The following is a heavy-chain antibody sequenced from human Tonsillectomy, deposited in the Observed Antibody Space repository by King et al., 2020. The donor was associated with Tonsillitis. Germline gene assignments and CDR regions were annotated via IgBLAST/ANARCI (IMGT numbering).Heavy chain of an antibody. J-gene: IGHJ4*02. D-gene: IGHD3-22*01. Sequence: QLVQSGSELKKPGASVKISCKPSGYSLTTYSVNWVRQAPGQGLEWMGWIKTDTGESTYAQGFKGRFVFSLDASVNAAYLQNNNLKAEDTAVYFCTRDGVRGSGYFFDYWGQGTLVTVSS. V-gene: IGHV7-4-1*02. CDR2: IKTDTGES. CDR1: GYSLTTYS. CDR3: TRDGVRGSGYFFDY.